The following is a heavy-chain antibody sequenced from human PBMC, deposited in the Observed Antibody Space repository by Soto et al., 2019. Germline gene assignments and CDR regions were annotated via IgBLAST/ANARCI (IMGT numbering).Heavy chain of an antibody. CDR3: VFTTYYYDSSGYYPDY. J-gene: IGHJ4*02. Sequence: GGSLRLSCAASGFTFSDYYMSWIRQAPGKGLEWVSYISSSGSTIYYADSVKGRFTISRDNAKNSLYLQMNSLRAEDTAVYYCVFTTYYYDSSGYYPDYWGQGTLVTVSS. V-gene: IGHV3-11*01. CDR1: GFTFSDYY. CDR2: ISSSGSTI. D-gene: IGHD3-22*01.